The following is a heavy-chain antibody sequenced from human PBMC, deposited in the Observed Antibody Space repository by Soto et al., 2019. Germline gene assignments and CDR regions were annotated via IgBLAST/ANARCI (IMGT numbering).Heavy chain of an antibody. J-gene: IGHJ6*02. CDR3: ARSCGGDCSLENGYYGMDV. V-gene: IGHV1-69*12. Sequence: QVQLVQSGAEVKKPGSSVKVSCKASGGTFSSYAISWVRQAPGQGLEWMGGIIPIFGTANYAQKFQGRVTITAGESTSTAYMELSSLRSEDTAVYYCARSCGGDCSLENGYYGMDVWGQGTTVTVSS. D-gene: IGHD2-21*02. CDR2: IIPIFGTA. CDR1: GGTFSSYA.